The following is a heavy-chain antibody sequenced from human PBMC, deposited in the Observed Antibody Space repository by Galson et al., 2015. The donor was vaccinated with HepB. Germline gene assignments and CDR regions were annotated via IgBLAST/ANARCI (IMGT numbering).Heavy chain of an antibody. V-gene: IGHV3-69-1*01. J-gene: IGHJ6*03. D-gene: IGHD3-3*01. CDR2: ISSSGSV. CDR3: ARDLFAVSPPPTNYMDV. Sequence: SLRLSRAASGFFFSDYNMNWVRQAPGTGLEWVSSISSSGSVYYADSRPGRSTISRDNAKHALDLQVNSRRAEDTAVYYCARDLFAVSPPPTNYMDVRGTGTTVTVSS. CDR1: GFFFSDYN.